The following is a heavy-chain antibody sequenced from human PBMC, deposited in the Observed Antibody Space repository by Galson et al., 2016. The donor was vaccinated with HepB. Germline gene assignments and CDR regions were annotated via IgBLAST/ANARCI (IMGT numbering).Heavy chain of an antibody. CDR3: ATSLRGGYGGY. J-gene: IGHJ4*02. D-gene: IGHD1-26*01. CDR2: ISAYNSNT. V-gene: IGHV1-18*01. CDR1: GYTFTSYA. Sequence: SVKVSCKASGYTFTSYAISWVRQAPGQGLEWMGWISAYNSNTNYAQKVQGRVTLTTDTSASTDYMELTSLRSDDTAVYYCATSLRGGYGGYWGQGTLVTVSS.